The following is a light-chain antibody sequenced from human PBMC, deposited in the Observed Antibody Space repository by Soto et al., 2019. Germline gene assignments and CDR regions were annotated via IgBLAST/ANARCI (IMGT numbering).Light chain of an antibody. CDR2: GAS. Sequence: EIVLTQSPATLSLSPGERATLSCRASQSVSSYLAWYQQKPGQAPRLLIYGASTRATGIPARFSGGGSGTEFTLSISSLQSEDFVVYYCQQYNEWPLTFGGGTKVDIK. CDR3: QQYNEWPLT. V-gene: IGKV3-15*01. J-gene: IGKJ4*01. CDR1: QSVSSY.